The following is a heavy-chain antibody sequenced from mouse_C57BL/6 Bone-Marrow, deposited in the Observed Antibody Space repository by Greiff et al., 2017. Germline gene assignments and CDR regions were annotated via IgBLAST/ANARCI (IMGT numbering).Heavy chain of an antibody. CDR1: GYSFTGYY. CDR3: ARNGAYGNYGTLNDV. J-gene: IGHJ1*03. V-gene: IGHV1-42*01. D-gene: IGHD2-10*02. CDR2: INPSTGGT. Sequence: EVQLQQSGPELVKPGASVKISCKASGYSFTGYYMNWVKQSPEKSLEWIGEINPSTGGTTYNQKFKAKATLTVDKSSSTAYMQLKSLTSEDSAVYYCARNGAYGNYGTLNDVWGTGTTVTVSS.